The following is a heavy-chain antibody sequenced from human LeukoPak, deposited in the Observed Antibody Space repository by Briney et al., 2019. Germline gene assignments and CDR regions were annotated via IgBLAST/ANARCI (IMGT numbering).Heavy chain of an antibody. J-gene: IGHJ4*02. Sequence: PGGSLRLSCAASGFTFSSYSMNWVRQAPGKGLEWISYISGSSSTIYYADSVKGRFTISRDNAKNSLYLQMNSLRAEDTAVYYCARGYYYDSRRYFDYWGQGTLVTVSS. V-gene: IGHV3-48*01. D-gene: IGHD3-22*01. CDR2: ISGSSSTI. CDR1: GFTFSSYS. CDR3: ARGYYYDSRRYFDY.